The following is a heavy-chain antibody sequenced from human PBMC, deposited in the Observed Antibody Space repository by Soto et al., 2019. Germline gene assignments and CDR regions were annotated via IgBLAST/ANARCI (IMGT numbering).Heavy chain of an antibody. J-gene: IGHJ4*02. CDR1: GGSISSGGYS. Sequence: QLQLQESGSGLVKPSQTLSLTCAVSGGSISSGGYSWSWIRRPPGKGLEWIGYIYHSGSTYYNPSLKSRVTISVDRSKNQFSLKLSSVTAADTAVYYCARDLGCSGGSCYSGFDYWGQGTLVTVSS. D-gene: IGHD2-15*01. CDR3: ARDLGCSGGSCYSGFDY. CDR2: IYHSGST. V-gene: IGHV4-30-2*01.